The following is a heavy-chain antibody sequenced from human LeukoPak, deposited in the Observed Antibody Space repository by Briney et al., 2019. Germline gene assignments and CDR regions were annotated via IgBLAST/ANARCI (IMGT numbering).Heavy chain of an antibody. CDR1: GGSISSYY. J-gene: IGHJ4*02. Sequence: SETLSLTCTVSGGSISSYYWSWIRQSPGKRLEWIGYISYSGRTNYTPSFKSRVTISVDTSKNQFSLKLSSVTAADTAVYYCARQRSFHPFDYWGQGTLVTVSS. CDR2: ISYSGRT. V-gene: IGHV4-59*08. CDR3: ARQRSFHPFDY.